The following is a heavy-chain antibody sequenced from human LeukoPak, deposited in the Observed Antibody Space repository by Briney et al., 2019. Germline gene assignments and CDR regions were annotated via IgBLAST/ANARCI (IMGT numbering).Heavy chain of an antibody. CDR3: ARDFSGYSGYDPFDY. CDR1: GSTFTSYG. J-gene: IGHJ4*02. D-gene: IGHD5-12*01. V-gene: IGHV1-18*01. Sequence: ASVTLSLTASGSTFTSYGISWGRHAPGPGLEWMGWISAYNGNTNYAQKPQGRVTMTTDTSTNTAYMEQRSLRSDDTAVYYCARDFSGYSGYDPFDYWGQGTLVTVSS. CDR2: ISAYNGNT.